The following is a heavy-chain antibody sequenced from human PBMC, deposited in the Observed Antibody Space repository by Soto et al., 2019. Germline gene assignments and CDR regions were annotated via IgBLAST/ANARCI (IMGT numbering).Heavy chain of an antibody. V-gene: IGHV4-34*01. CDR3: ARDGVAARNYFDY. J-gene: IGHJ4*02. D-gene: IGHD6-6*01. CDR1: GGSFSGYY. Sequence: PSETLSLTCAVYGGSFSGYYWSWIRQPPGKGLEWIGEINHSGSTNYNPSLKSRDTISVDTSKNQFSLKLSSVTAADTAVYYCARDGVAARNYFDYWGQGTLVTVSS. CDR2: INHSGST.